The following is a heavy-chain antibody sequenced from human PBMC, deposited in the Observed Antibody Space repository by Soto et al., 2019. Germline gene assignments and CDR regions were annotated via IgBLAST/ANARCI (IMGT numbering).Heavy chain of an antibody. J-gene: IGHJ6*02. Sequence: QVQLQQWGAGLLKPSETLSLTCAVYGGSFSGYYWSWIRQPPGKGLEWIGEINHSGSTNYNPSLKSRLTISVDPSKNQLSLKLSSVTGADTAVYYCARGPITLVRGVNYYDGMDGWGQGTTVTVSS. CDR1: GGSFSGYY. CDR2: INHSGST. V-gene: IGHV4-34*01. D-gene: IGHD3-10*01. CDR3: ARGPITLVRGVNYYDGMDG.